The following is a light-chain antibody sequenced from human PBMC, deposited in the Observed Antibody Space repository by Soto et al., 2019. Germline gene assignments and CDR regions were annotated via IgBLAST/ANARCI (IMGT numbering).Light chain of an antibody. CDR3: QQRRNLPYT. CDR1: QSVSNY. J-gene: IGKJ2*01. CDR2: DTT. V-gene: IGKV3-11*01. Sequence: ETLLTQSPGTLSLSPGERATLSCRASQSVSNYLAWFQQKPGQAPRLLIFDTTNRAPGTPARFSGSGSVTDFTLTISSLAPEDFAVYYCQQRRNLPYTFGQGTKLEIK.